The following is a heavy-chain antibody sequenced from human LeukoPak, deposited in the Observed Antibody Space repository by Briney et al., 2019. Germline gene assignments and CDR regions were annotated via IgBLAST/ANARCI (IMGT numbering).Heavy chain of an antibody. CDR2: VYTSGST. CDR1: GGSISSGSYC. CDR3: ARVSSIVVVPAAIDL. J-gene: IGHJ2*01. Sequence: SQTLSLTCTVSGGSISSGSYCWSWIRQPAGQGLEWIGRVYTSGSTNYNPSLKSRVTISVDTSKNQFSLKLSSVTAADTAVYYCARVSSIVVVPAAIDLWGRGTLVTVSS. V-gene: IGHV4-61*02. D-gene: IGHD2-2*01.